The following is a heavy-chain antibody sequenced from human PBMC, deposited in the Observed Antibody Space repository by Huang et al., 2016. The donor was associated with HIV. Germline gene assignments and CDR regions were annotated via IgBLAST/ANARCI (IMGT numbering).Heavy chain of an antibody. J-gene: IGHJ4*02. Sequence: QVQLVESGGGVVQPGRSLRLSCAASGFTFSNYGVHWVRQAPGKGVEWVAAISYDGSYQDYSDSVKGRFTISRDDSQNTLYLQMSSLRAEDTAVYFCAKDREDSAYQLDYWGQGTRVTVSS. V-gene: IGHV3-30*18. D-gene: IGHD5-12*01. CDR2: ISYDGSYQ. CDR1: GFTFSNYG. CDR3: AKDREDSAYQLDY.